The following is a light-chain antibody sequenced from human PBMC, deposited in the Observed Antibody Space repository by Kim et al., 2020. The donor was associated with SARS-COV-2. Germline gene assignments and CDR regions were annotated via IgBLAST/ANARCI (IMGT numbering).Light chain of an antibody. CDR1: QSLLYSSNNKNY. CDR2: WAS. V-gene: IGKV4-1*01. J-gene: IGKJ1*01. Sequence: DIVMTQSPDSLPVSLGERATINCKSSQSLLYSSNNKNYLTWYQQKPGQSPKLLIYWASTRDSGVPDRFSGSGSGTDFTLTISSLQAEDVAIYYCQQYYSIPWTFGQGTKVDIK. CDR3: QQYYSIPWT.